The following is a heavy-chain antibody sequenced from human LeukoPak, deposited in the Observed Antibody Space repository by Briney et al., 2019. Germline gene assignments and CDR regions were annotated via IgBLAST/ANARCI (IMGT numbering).Heavy chain of an antibody. CDR2: IQYDGSNE. CDR1: RFTFSSYG. Sequence: PGGSLRLSCAASRFTFSSYGMHWVRQAPGKGLEWVAYIQYDGSNEQYADSVKGRFSISRDSSKNILYLQMNSLRAEDTAVYYCARGSLVHYYGSGSYRIRAGFDSWGQGTLVTVSS. CDR3: ARGSLVHYYGSGSYRIRAGFDS. J-gene: IGHJ4*02. V-gene: IGHV3-30*02. D-gene: IGHD3-10*01.